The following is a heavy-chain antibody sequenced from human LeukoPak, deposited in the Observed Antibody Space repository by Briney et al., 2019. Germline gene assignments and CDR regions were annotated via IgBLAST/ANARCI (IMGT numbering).Heavy chain of an antibody. J-gene: IGHJ6*04. Sequence: GGSLRLSCAASGFTFSSYWMRWVRQAPGKGLEWVSYISSSGSTIYYADSVKGRLTISRDNAKNSLYLQMNSRRAEDTAVYYCAELGITMIGGVWGKGTTVTISS. CDR1: GFTFSSYW. V-gene: IGHV3-48*04. CDR2: ISSSGSTI. D-gene: IGHD3-10*02. CDR3: AELGITMIGGV.